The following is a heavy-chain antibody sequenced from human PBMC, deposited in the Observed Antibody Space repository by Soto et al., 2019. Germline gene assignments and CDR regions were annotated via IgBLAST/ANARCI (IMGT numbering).Heavy chain of an antibody. D-gene: IGHD6-6*01. CDR3: ARDREQLTVYYYGMKV. CDR2: INPNSGGT. J-gene: IGHJ6*02. Sequence: GASVKVSCKASGCTFTGYYMHWVRQAPGQGLEWMGWINPNSGGTNYAQKFQGRVTMTRDTSISTAYMELSRLRSDDTAVYYCARDREQLTVYYYGMKVWGQRTTVTVSS. CDR1: GCTFTGYY. V-gene: IGHV1-2*02.